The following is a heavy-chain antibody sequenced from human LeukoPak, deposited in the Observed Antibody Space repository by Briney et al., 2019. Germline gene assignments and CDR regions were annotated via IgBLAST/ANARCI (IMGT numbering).Heavy chain of an antibody. D-gene: IGHD5-24*01. CDR1: GLTFSNYA. CDR3: AKERGGYNPFDY. V-gene: IGHV3-23*01. Sequence: PGGSLRLSCSVSGLTFSNYAMSWVRQAPGKGLEWVSAIGGSGGDTYYADSVKGRFTISRDNSKNTLYLQMNSLRAEDTAVYYCAKERGGYNPFDYWGQGTLVTVSS. J-gene: IGHJ4*02. CDR2: IGGSGGDT.